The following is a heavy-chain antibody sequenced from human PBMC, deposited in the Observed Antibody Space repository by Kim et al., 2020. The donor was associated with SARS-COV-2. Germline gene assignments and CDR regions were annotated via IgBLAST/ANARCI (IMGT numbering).Heavy chain of an antibody. CDR2: IIPIFGTA. CDR3: AGLWFRELFPGYYYMDV. J-gene: IGHJ6*03. V-gene: IGHV1-69*13. D-gene: IGHD3-10*01. CDR1: GGTFSSYA. Sequence: SVKVSCKASGGTFSSYAISWVRQAPGQGLEWMGGIIPIFGTANYAQKFQRRVTITADESTSTAYMELSSLRSEDTAVYYCAGLWFRELFPGYYYMDVWGKGTTVTVSS.